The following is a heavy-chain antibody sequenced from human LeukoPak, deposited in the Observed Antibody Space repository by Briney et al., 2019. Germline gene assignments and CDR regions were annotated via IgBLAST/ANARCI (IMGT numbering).Heavy chain of an antibody. CDR1: GFTFSSYS. D-gene: IGHD5-12*01. J-gene: IGHJ4*02. Sequence: PGGSLRLSCAASGFTFSSYSMNWVRQAPGKGLEWVSSISSSSSYIYYADSVKGRFTISRDNAKNSLYLQMNSLRAEDTAVYYCARGPRASGYDFDYWGQGTLVTVSS. V-gene: IGHV3-21*01. CDR2: ISSSSSYI. CDR3: ARGPRASGYDFDY.